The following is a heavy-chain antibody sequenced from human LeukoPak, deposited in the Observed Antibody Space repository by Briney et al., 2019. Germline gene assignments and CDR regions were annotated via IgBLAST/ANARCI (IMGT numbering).Heavy chain of an antibody. CDR3: ARLSSHYGDYKVDP. D-gene: IGHD4-17*01. CDR1: GYTFTGYY. V-gene: IGHV1-2*02. CDR2: INPNSGGT. Sequence: ASVKVSCKASGYTFTGYYMHWVRQAPGQGLEWMGWINPNSGGTNYAQKFQGRVTMTRDTSISTAYMELSRLRSDDTAAYYCARLSSHYGDYKVDPWGQGTLVTVSS. J-gene: IGHJ5*02.